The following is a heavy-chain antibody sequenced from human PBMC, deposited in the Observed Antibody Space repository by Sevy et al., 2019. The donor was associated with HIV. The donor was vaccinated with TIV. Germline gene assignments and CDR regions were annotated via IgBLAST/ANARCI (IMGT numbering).Heavy chain of an antibody. CDR1: GGSINSDH. CDR3: ARRNDFDI. Sequence: SETPSLTCTVSGGSINSDHWNWIRQPPGKGLEWIGYVYYTGGTNYNPSLKNRVTISVDRTKNQFSLKRTSVTAADTAVYYCARRNDFDIWGQGTMVTVSS. CDR2: VYYTGGT. J-gene: IGHJ3*02. V-gene: IGHV4-59*08.